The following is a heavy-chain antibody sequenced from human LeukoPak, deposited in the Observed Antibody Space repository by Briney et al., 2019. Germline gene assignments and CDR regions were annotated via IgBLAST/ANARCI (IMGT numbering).Heavy chain of an antibody. CDR3: ARVLYYYGSGRNDFDY. Sequence: ASVTVSCKASGYTFTGYYMHWVRQAPGQGLEWMGWINPNSGGTNYAQKFQGRVTMTRDTSISTAYMELSRLRSDDTAVYYCARVLYYYGSGRNDFDYWGQGTLVTVSS. J-gene: IGHJ4*02. CDR1: GYTFTGYY. CDR2: INPNSGGT. V-gene: IGHV1-2*02. D-gene: IGHD3-10*01.